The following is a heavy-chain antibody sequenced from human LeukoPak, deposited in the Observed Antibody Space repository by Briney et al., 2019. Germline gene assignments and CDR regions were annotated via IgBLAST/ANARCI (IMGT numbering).Heavy chain of an antibody. CDR2: ISYDGSNK. Sequence: PGGSLRLSCAASGFTFSSYAMHWVRQAPGKGLEWVAVISYDGSNKYYADSVKGRFTISRDNSKNTLYLQMNSLRAEDTAVYYCARESIVGGAAAFDIWGQGTMVTVSS. V-gene: IGHV3-30-3*01. D-gene: IGHD1-26*01. CDR1: GFTFSSYA. CDR3: ARESIVGGAAAFDI. J-gene: IGHJ3*02.